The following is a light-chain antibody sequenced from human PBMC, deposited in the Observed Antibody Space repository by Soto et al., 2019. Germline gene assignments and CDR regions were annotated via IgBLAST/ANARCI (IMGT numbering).Light chain of an antibody. Sequence: QSVLTQPPSATGTRGQRVTISCSGSSSNIGSNTVNWYQQLPGTAPKLLIYNNNQRPSGVPDRFSGSKSGTSASLAISGLPSEDDADYYCAAWDDSLNGLIFGTGTKLTVL. J-gene: IGLJ1*01. CDR1: SSNIGSNT. CDR2: NNN. CDR3: AAWDDSLNGLI. V-gene: IGLV1-44*01.